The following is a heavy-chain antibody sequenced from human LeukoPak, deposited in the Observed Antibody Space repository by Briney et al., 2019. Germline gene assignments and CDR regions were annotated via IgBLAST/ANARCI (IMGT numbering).Heavy chain of an antibody. J-gene: IGHJ4*02. CDR2: ISSGSDYI. Sequence: GGSLRLSCAASGFSSYSLNWVCQAPGKGLEWVSSISSGSDYIYYADSVKGRFTISRDNAKNSLYLQMNSLRAEDTAIYYCARDPWGTHAYWGQGTLVTVSS. CDR1: GFSSYS. D-gene: IGHD3-16*01. CDR3: ARDPWGTHAY. V-gene: IGHV3-21*01.